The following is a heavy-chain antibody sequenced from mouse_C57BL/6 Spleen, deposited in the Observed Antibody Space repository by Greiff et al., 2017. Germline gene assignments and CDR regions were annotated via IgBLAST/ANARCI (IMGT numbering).Heavy chain of an antibody. CDR1: GYSFTDYN. CDR2: INPNYGTT. D-gene: IGHD1-1*01. V-gene: IGHV1-39*01. Sequence: VQLQQSGPELVKPGASVKISCKASGYSFTDYNMNWVKQSNGKSLEWIGVINPNYGTTSYNQKFKGKATLTVDQSSSTAYMQLNSLTSEDSAVYYCAREFPITTVVATNAMDYWGQGTSVTVSS. CDR3: AREFPITTVVATNAMDY. J-gene: IGHJ4*01.